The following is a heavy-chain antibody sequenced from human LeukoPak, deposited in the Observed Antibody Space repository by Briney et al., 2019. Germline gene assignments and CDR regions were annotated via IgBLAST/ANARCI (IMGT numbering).Heavy chain of an antibody. D-gene: IGHD5-12*01. J-gene: IGHJ4*02. CDR2: ISYDGSDK. CDR1: GFTFSSYA. V-gene: IGHV3-30*04. CDR3: ARARPSMWIDY. Sequence: AGGSLRLSCAASGFTFSSYAMYWVRQAPGKGLEGVAVISYDGSDKFYADSVKGRFTISRDSSKNTLYLQMNSLRPEDTAVYYCARARPSMWIDYWGQGTLVTVSS.